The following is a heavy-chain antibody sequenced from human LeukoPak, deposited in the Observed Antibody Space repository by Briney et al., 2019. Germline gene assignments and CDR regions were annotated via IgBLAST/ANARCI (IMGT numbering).Heavy chain of an antibody. CDR2: IGHDGNYK. CDR1: TFSFNTYG. Sequence: PGGSLRLSCIMSTFSFNTYGFHWFRQAPGKGLEWLAFIGHDGNYKHYGDSVRGRFTISRDNSKNTVYLQMNSLRADDTAIYYCARNFDCWGQGTLVTVSS. J-gene: IGHJ4*02. V-gene: IGHV3-30*02. CDR3: ARNFDC.